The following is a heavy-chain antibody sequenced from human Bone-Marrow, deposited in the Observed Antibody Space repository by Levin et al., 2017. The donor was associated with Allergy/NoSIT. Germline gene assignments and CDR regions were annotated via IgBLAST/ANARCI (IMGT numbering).Heavy chain of an antibody. CDR2: ISSSSSYI. J-gene: IGHJ3*02. Sequence: GGSLRLSCAASGFTFSSYSMNWVRQAPGKGLEWVSSISSSSSYIYYADSVKGRFTISRDNAKNSLYLQMNSLRAEDTAVYYCARDPEAAAGHQKTMDDAFDSWGQGTMVTVSS. V-gene: IGHV3-21*01. D-gene: IGHD6-13*01. CDR1: GFTFSSYS. CDR3: ARDPEAAAGHQKTMDDAFDS.